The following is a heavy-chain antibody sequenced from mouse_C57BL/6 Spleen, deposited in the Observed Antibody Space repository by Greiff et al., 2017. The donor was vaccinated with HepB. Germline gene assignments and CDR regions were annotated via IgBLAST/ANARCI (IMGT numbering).Heavy chain of an antibody. V-gene: IGHV1-22*01. Sequence: VHVKQSGPELVKPGASVKMSCKASGYTFTDYNMHWVKQSHGKSLEWIGYINPNNGGTSYNQKFKGKATLTVNKSSSTAYMELRSLTSEDSAVYYCARCPITTVEYFDVWGTGTTVTVSS. J-gene: IGHJ1*03. CDR3: ARCPITTVEYFDV. CDR1: GYTFTDYN. CDR2: INPNNGGT. D-gene: IGHD1-1*01.